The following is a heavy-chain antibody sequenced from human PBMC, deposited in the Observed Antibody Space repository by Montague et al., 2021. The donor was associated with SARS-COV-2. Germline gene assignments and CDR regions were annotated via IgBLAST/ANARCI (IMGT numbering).Heavy chain of an antibody. Sequence: SEALSLTCTVSGDSINSYYWSWIRQSPGKGLERIGYISYSGSTNFNPSLKSRVSMSVDTSKNQFSLNLRYVTAADTAAYYCAKGGGGGSYFFAYWGQGTLVTVSS. V-gene: IGHV4-59*01. J-gene: IGHJ4*02. CDR3: AKGGGGGSYFFAY. D-gene: IGHD3-16*01. CDR1: GDSINSYY. CDR2: ISYSGST.